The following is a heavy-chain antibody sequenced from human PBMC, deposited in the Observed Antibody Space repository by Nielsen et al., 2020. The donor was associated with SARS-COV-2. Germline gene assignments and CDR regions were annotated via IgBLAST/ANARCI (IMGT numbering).Heavy chain of an antibody. V-gene: IGHV3-23*01. Sequence: GGSLRLSCAASGFTFSSYAMHWVRQAPGKGLEWVSAISGSGGSTYYADSVKGRFTISRDNSKNTLYLQMNSLRAEDTAVYYCARGRSGSYYYGMDVWGQGTTVTVSS. CDR1: GFTFSSYA. D-gene: IGHD1-26*01. J-gene: IGHJ6*02. CDR3: ARGRSGSYYYGMDV. CDR2: ISGSGGST.